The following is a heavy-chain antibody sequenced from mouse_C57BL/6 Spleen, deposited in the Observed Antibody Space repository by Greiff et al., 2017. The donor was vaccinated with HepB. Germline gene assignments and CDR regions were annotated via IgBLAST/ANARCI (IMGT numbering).Heavy chain of an antibody. CDR1: GYSITSGYY. J-gene: IGHJ4*01. V-gene: IGHV3-6*01. Sequence: EVKVEESGPGLVKPSQSLSLTCSVTGYSITSGYYWNWIRQFPGNKLEWMGYISYDGSNNYNPSLKNRISITRDRSKNQFFLKLNSVTTEDTATYYCARGAGYYAMDYWGQGTSVTVSS. CDR3: ARGAGYYAMDY. CDR2: ISYDGSN.